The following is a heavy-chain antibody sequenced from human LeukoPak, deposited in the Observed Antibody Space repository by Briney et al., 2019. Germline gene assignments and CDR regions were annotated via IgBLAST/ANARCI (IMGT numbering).Heavy chain of an antibody. CDR2: ISSSSSYI. V-gene: IGHV3-21*01. Sequence: GGSLRLSCAASGFTFSSYSMNWVRQAPGKGLEWVSSISSSSSYIYYADSVKGRFTISRDNAKNSLYLQMNSLRAEDTAVYYCARDGAAAGTSDYWGQGTLVTISS. CDR3: ARDGAAAGTSDY. J-gene: IGHJ4*02. D-gene: IGHD6-13*01. CDR1: GFTFSSYS.